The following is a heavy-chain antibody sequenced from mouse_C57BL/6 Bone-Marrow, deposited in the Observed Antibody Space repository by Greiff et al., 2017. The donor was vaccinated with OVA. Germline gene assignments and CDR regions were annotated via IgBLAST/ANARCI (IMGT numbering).Heavy chain of an antibody. D-gene: IGHD1-1*01. CDR1: GFNIKNTY. CDR2: IDPANGNT. CDR3: ARGITTYLDV. J-gene: IGHJ1*03. V-gene: IGHV14-3*01. Sequence: EVQLQQSVAELVRPGASVKLSCTASGFNIKNTYMPWVKQRPEQGLEWIGRIDPANGNTKYAPKFQGKATITADTSSNPAYLQLISLTSEDTAIYYCARGITTYLDVWGTGTTVTVSS.